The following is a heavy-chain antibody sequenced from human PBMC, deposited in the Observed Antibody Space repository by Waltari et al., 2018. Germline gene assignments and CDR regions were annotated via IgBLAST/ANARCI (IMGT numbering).Heavy chain of an antibody. CDR1: DSPPGNMA. CDR3: AREYSRICFHALDG. V-gene: IGHV3-33*05. J-gene: IGHJ6*02. D-gene: IGHD6-13*01. Sequence: QVHVVESGGGLCSRGGPLDSPVERADSPPGNMAWPWVRQAPGKGLEWVAVIQYDGSIKNYADSVKGRFTISRENSKNTLYLEMKSLRAEDTAVYYCAREYSRICFHALDGWGQGTAVTVSS. CDR2: IQYDGSIK.